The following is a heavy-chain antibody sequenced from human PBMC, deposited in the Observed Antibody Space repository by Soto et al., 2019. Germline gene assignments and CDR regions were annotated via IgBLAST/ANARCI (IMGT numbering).Heavy chain of an antibody. J-gene: IGHJ6*02. CDR1: GFPFSTSA. CDR3: AKYSGSYPVYNGLSL. CDR2: ISGSSDAA. D-gene: IGHD1-26*01. Sequence: EVQLLESGGGLVQPGGSLRLSCAASGFPFSTSAMNWVRQAPGKGLEWVSIISGSSDAAYYAESVKGRFASSRDNSKNTLYLQMNRLRAEDTAVYYCAKYSGSYPVYNGLSLWGQGTTVNVS. V-gene: IGHV3-23*01.